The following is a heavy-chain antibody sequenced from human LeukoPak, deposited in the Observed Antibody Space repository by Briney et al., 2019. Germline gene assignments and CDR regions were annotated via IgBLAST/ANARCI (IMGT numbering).Heavy chain of an antibody. D-gene: IGHD3-9*01. CDR2: IIPIFGTA. V-gene: IGHV1-69*01. CDR3: ARFLCYDILTGCHAFDI. Sequence: SVKVSCKASGGTFSSYAISWVRQAPGQGLEWMGGIIPIFGTANYAQKSQGRVTITADESTSTAYMELSSLRSEDTAVYYCARFLCYDILTGCHAFDIWGQGTMVTVSS. J-gene: IGHJ3*02. CDR1: GGTFSSYA.